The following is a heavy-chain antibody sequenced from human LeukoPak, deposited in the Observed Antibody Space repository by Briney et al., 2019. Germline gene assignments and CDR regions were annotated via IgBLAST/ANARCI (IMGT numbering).Heavy chain of an antibody. CDR3: AREGDSSGYYLIDY. V-gene: IGHV3-7*01. CDR2: IKHDGSEK. D-gene: IGHD3-22*01. J-gene: IGHJ4*02. Sequence: GGSLRLSCAASGFTFSSYWMSWVRQAPGKGLEWVANIKHDGSEKYYVDSVKGRFTISRDNAKNSLYLQMNSQRAEDTAVYYCAREGDSSGYYLIDYWGQGTLVTVSS. CDR1: GFTFSSYW.